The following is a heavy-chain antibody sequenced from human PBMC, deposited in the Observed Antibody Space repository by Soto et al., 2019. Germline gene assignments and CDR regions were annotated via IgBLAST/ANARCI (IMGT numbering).Heavy chain of an antibody. Sequence: PGGSLRLSCAASGFTFSDYYMSWIRQAPGKGLEWVSYISSSGSTIYYADSVKGRFTISRDNAKNSLYLQMNSLRAEGTAVYYCARVTHYDSSGFDYWGQGTLVTVSS. D-gene: IGHD3-22*01. J-gene: IGHJ4*02. CDR1: GFTFSDYY. V-gene: IGHV3-11*01. CDR2: ISSSGSTI. CDR3: ARVTHYDSSGFDY.